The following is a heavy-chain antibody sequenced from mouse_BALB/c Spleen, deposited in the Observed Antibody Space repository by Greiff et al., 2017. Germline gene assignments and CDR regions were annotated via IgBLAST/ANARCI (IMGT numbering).Heavy chain of an antibody. CDR1: GYSITSDYA. Sequence: DVQLQESGPGLVKPSQSLSLTCTVTGYSITSDYAWNWIRQFPGNKLEWMGYISYSGSTSYNPSLKSRISITRDTSKNQFFLQLNSVTTEDTATYYCARSRGSYDYDDAMDYWGQGTSVTVSA. D-gene: IGHD2-4*01. CDR3: ARSRGSYDYDDAMDY. CDR2: ISYSGST. J-gene: IGHJ4*01. V-gene: IGHV3-2*02.